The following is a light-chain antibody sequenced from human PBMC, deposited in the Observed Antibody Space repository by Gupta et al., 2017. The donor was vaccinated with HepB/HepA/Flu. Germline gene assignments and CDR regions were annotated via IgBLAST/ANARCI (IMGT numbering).Light chain of an antibody. J-gene: IGKJ4*01. Sequence: EIVLTQSPATLSLSPGERATLSCRASQSVSRYLAWYKKKPGQAPWLLIYDASNRVKGIKARFSGSGDGTDFTLTISSRGPEDFAVYYCQQRRNGARPLTFGGGTKVEIK. CDR3: QQRRNGARPLT. CDR2: DAS. CDR1: QSVSRY. V-gene: IGKV3-11*01.